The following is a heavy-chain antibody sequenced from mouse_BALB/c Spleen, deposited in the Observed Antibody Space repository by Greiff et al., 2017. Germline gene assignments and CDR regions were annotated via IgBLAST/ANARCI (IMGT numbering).Heavy chain of an antibody. J-gene: IGHJ4*01. D-gene: IGHD2-2*01. CDR1: GYSITSDYA. CDR3: ARGGYDVGYAMDY. CDR2: ISYSGST. V-gene: IGHV3-2*02. Sequence: EVKLMESGPGLVKPSQSLSLTCTVTGYSITSDYAWNWIRQFPGNKLEWMGYISYSGSTSYNPSLKSRISITRDTSKNQFFLQLNSVTTEDTATYYCARGGYDVGYAMDYWGQGTSVTVSS.